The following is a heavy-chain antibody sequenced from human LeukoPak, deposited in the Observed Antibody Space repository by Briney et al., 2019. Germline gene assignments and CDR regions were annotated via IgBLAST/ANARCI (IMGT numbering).Heavy chain of an antibody. CDR1: GGSISSYY. CDR2: IYTSGST. CDR3: ARANYYDTSGYSRGAFDI. D-gene: IGHD3-22*01. Sequence: SETLSLTCTVSGGSISSYYWSWIRQPAGKGLEWLGRIYTSGSTNYNPSLKSRVTMSVDTSKNQFSLKLSSVTAADTAMYYCARANYYDTSGYSRGAFDIWGQGTMVTASS. J-gene: IGHJ3*02. V-gene: IGHV4-4*07.